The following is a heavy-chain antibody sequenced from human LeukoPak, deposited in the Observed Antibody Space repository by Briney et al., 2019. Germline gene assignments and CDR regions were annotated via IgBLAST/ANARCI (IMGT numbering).Heavy chain of an antibody. J-gene: IGHJ5*02. CDR2: IIPIFGTA. Sequence: ASVKVSCKASGGTFSSYAISWVRQAPGQGLEWMGGIIPIFGTANYAQKFQGRVTITADESTSTAYMELSSLRSEDTAVYYCARGSGIPPDNWFDPWGQGTLVTVSS. CDR1: GGTFSSYA. D-gene: IGHD6-19*01. V-gene: IGHV1-69*13. CDR3: ARGSGIPPDNWFDP.